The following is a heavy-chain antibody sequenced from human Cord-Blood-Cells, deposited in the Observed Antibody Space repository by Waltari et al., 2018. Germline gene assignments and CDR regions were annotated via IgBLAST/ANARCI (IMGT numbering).Heavy chain of an antibody. CDR2: IYYSGST. CDR3: ARRGGGSYLDY. J-gene: IGHJ4*02. Sequence: QLQLQESGPGLVKPSETLSLTCTVPGGSISSSSYYLGWIRQPPGKGLEWIGSIYYSGSTYYNPSLKSRVTISVDTSKNQFSLKLSSVTAADTAVYYCARRGGGSYLDYWGQGTLVTVSS. D-gene: IGHD1-26*01. V-gene: IGHV4-39*01. CDR1: GGSISSSSYY.